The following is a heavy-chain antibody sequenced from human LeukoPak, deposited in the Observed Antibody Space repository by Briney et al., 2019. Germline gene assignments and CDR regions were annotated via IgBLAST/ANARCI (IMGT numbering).Heavy chain of an antibody. CDR3: AKAPGTATAARYFEY. J-gene: IGHJ4*02. Sequence: GGSLRLSCAASGFIFSNYVVSWVRQAPGKGLEWVSVISGSGGETNYAASVKGRFTISRDNSKNTLYLQMNSLRAEDTAVYHCAKAPGTATAARYFEYWGQGTLVTVSS. D-gene: IGHD1-1*01. CDR1: GFIFSNYV. V-gene: IGHV3-23*01. CDR2: ISGSGGET.